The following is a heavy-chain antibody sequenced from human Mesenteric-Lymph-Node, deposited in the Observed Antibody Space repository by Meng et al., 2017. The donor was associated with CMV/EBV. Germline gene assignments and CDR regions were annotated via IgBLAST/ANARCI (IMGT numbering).Heavy chain of an antibody. V-gene: IGHV1-18*01. Sequence: ASVKVSCKASGYTFTSYGISWVRQAPGQGLEWMGWISADNGNTDYAQNLQGRVTMTTDTSTSTAYMELRSLRSDDTAVYYCARITGMTTVNHGYYYGKDVWGQGTTVTVSS. D-gene: IGHD4-17*01. CDR1: GYTFTSYG. J-gene: IGHJ6*02. CDR3: ARITGMTTVNHGYYYGKDV. CDR2: ISADNGNT.